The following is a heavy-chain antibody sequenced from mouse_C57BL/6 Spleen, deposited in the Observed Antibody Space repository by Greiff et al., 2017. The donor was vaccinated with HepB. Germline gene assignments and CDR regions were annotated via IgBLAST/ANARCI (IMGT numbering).Heavy chain of an antibody. V-gene: IGHV1-64*01. CDR2: IHPNSGST. CDR1: GYTFTSYW. Sequence: VQLQQPGAELVKPGASVKLSCKASGYTFTSYWMHWVKQRPGQGLEWIGMIHPNSGSTNYNEKFKSKATLTVDKSSSTAYMQLSSLTTEDSAIYYCARWVDSNHWYFDVWGTGTTVTVSS. J-gene: IGHJ1*03. D-gene: IGHD2-5*01. CDR3: ARWVDSNHWYFDV.